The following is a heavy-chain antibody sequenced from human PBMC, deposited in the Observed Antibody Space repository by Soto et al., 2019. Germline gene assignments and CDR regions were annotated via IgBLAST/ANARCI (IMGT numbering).Heavy chain of an antibody. J-gene: IGHJ4*02. CDR3: ARARFQVLYGKPYFDS. D-gene: IGHD2-2*02. Sequence: KSSETLSLTCTVSGGSITTGGAYWSCIRQHPGKGLEWIGNIYHSGNTYYNPSLKSRLTISMDTSKNHFSLMVDSVTAADTAVYYCARARFQVLYGKPYFDSWGQGTLVTVSS. CDR2: IYHSGNT. V-gene: IGHV4-31*03. CDR1: GGSITTGGAY.